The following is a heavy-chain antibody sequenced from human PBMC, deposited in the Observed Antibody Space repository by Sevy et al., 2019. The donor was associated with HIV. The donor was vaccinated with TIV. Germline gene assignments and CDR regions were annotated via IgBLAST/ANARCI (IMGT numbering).Heavy chain of an antibody. CDR3: ARGGGYCGGRCYSIDY. J-gene: IGHJ4*02. CDR1: GFTFSSYV. V-gene: IGHV3-33*08. D-gene: IGHD2-21*02. Sequence: GGSLRLSCAASGFTFSSYVMHWVRQAPGKGLEWVALIWYDGTIKYYADSVKGRFTISRDNSKDTLFLQMNSLTPEDTAVYYCARGGGYCGGRCYSIDYWGQGALVTVSS. CDR2: IWYDGTIK.